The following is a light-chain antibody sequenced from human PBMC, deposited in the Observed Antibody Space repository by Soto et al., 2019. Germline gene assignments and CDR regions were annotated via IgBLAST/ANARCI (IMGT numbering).Light chain of an antibody. CDR2: GNT. Sequence: QSVLTQPPSVSGAPGQRVTISCTGSSSNIGAGYDVHWYQQLPGRAPKLLIYGNTNRPSGVPDRSSGSKSGTSASLAITGLQAEDEADYYCLSFDSSLSVVFGGGTQLTVL. CDR3: LSFDSSLSVV. V-gene: IGLV1-40*01. J-gene: IGLJ2*01. CDR1: SSNIGAGYD.